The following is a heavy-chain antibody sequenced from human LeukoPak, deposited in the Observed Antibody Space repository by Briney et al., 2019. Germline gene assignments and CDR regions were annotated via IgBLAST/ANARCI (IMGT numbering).Heavy chain of an antibody. J-gene: IGHJ4*01. CDR1: GGPFSTYY. CDR3: APIIGGYSDFDS. V-gene: IGHV4-34*01. CDR2: ITHSGPI. D-gene: IGHD5-12*01. Sequence: PSETLSLPCAVYGGPFSTYYWRWIRQPPGKGLEWIGEITHSGPITYSPSLKSRVTISIDTSKSQFSLRLSSVTAADTALYYCAPIIGGYSDFDSWGQGTLGTVSS.